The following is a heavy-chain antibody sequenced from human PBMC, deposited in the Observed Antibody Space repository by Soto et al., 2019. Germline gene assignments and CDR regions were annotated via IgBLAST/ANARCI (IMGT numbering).Heavy chain of an antibody. CDR1: GFTFSSYW. V-gene: IGHV3-7*03. CDR3: ARGLHSSGWYVRIDY. J-gene: IGHJ4*02. CDR2: IKQDGSEK. Sequence: GGSLRLSCAASGFTFSSYWMSWVRQAPGKGLEWVANIKQDGSEKYYVDSVKGRFTISRDNAKNSLYLQMNSLRAEDTAVYYCARGLHSSGWYVRIDYWGPGTLVTVSS. D-gene: IGHD6-19*01.